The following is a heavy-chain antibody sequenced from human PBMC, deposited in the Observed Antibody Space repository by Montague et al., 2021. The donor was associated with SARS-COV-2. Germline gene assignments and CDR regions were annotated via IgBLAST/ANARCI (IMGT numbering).Heavy chain of an antibody. D-gene: IGHD2-21*01. J-gene: IGHJ5*01. Sequence: SETLSLTCSVSGYSISGGYFGGWIRQPRGKGLDWIGAIYHGEFTHYNPSLKSRLTMSLDTSKNQFSLRLSSVTAADTAIYYCARAYCGGDCNYLYIWFDSWGQGALVTVSS. CDR2: IYHGEFT. CDR1: GYSISGGYF. V-gene: IGHV4-38-2*02. CDR3: ARAYCGGDCNYLYIWFDS.